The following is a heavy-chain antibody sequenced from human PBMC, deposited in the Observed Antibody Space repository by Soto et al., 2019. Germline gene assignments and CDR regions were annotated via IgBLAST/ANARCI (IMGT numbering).Heavy chain of an antibody. CDR2: ISSSSSYI. D-gene: IGHD3-10*01. CDR3: ARDSDSSYYFDY. CDR1: GFTFSSYS. J-gene: IGHJ4*02. V-gene: IGHV3-21*01. Sequence: PGGSLRLSCAASGFTFSSYSINWVRQAPGKGLEWVSRISSSSSYIYYADSVKGRFTISRDNAKNSLYLQMNSLRAEDTAVYYCARDSDSSYYFDYWSQGTLVTVSS.